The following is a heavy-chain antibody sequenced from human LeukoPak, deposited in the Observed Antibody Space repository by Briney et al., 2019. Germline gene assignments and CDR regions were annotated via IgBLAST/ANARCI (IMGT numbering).Heavy chain of an antibody. Sequence: PSETLSLTCAVYGGSFSGYYWSWIRQPPGKGLEWIGSIYHSGSTYYNPSLKSRVTISVDASKNQFSLKLSSVTAADTAVYYCAKGDPYDYWGQGTLVTVSS. J-gene: IGHJ4*02. CDR2: IYHSGST. CDR3: AKGDPYDY. CDR1: GGSFSGYY. V-gene: IGHV4-34*01.